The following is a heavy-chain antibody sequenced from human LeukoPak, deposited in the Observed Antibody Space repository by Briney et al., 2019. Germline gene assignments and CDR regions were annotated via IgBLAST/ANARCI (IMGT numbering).Heavy chain of an antibody. CDR3: TTALYYDFWSGLDY. CDR2: IKSKTDGGTT. V-gene: IGHV3-15*01. J-gene: IGHJ4*02. Sequence: PGGSLRLSCGASGFTFSGAWMSWVRQAPGKGLEWVGRIKSKTDGGTTDYAAPVKGRFTISRDDSKSTLYLQMNSLKTEDTAVYYCTTALYYDFWSGLDYWGQGTLVTVSS. D-gene: IGHD3-3*01. CDR1: GFTFSGAW.